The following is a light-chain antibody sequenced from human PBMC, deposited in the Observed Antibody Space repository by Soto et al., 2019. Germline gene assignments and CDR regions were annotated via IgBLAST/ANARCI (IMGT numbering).Light chain of an antibody. J-gene: IGKJ5*01. CDR2: DAS. V-gene: IGKV3-11*01. CDR3: QQRSSWIT. CDR1: QSVSTY. Sequence: EVVLPQSPATLSFSPWERSTLSCRASQSVSTYLAWYQQKPGQAPRLLIYDASNGATGIPARFSGSGSATDFTLTISSLEPEDFAVYYCQQRSSWITFGQGTRLEIK.